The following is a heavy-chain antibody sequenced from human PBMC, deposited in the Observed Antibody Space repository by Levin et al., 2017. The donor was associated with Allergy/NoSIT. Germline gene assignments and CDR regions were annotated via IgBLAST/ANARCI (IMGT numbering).Heavy chain of an antibody. CDR3: ARYCSSTSCYDRPFDY. Sequence: SVKVSCKASGGTFSSYTISWVRQAPGQGLEWMGRIIPILGIANYAQKFQGRVTITADKSTSTAYMELSSLRSEDTAVYYCARYCSSTSCYDRPFDYWGQGTLVTVSS. CDR1: GGTFSSYT. J-gene: IGHJ4*02. V-gene: IGHV1-69*02. CDR2: IIPILGIA. D-gene: IGHD2-2*01.